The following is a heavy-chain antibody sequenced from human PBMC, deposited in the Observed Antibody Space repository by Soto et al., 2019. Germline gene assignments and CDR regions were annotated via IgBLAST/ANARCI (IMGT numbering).Heavy chain of an antibody. V-gene: IGHV4-59*08. CDR2: IQYNGYS. D-gene: IGHD3-10*01. Sequence: QVQLQESGPGLVKPSETLSLTCTVSGGSITNYYCSWFRPPPGKGLEWIGYIQYNGYSAYNRSLKRRVTMSMDTSKTQFSLMLESVTATDTAVYYCARHGFGSLHGLVDVWGQGTTVIVSS. CDR3: ARHGFGSLHGLVDV. J-gene: IGHJ6*02. CDR1: GGSITNYY.